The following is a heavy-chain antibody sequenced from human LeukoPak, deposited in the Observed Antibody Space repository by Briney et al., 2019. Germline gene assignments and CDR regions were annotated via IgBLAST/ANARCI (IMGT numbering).Heavy chain of an antibody. J-gene: IGHJ4*02. CDR3: ARGGEYCSSTSCYGGGEFDY. Sequence: SQTLSLTCTVSGGSISSGSYYWSWIRQPAGKGLEWIGRIYTSGSTNYNPSLKSRVTMSVDTSKNQFSLKLSSVTAADTAVYYCARGGEYCSSTSCYGGGEFDYWGQGTLVTVPS. CDR1: GGSISSGSYY. CDR2: IYTSGST. V-gene: IGHV4-61*02. D-gene: IGHD2-2*01.